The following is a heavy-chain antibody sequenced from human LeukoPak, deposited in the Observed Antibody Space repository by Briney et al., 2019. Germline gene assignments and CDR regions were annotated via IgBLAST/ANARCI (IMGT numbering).Heavy chain of an antibody. CDR3: AKDLNSGDGKWEFDP. V-gene: IGHV3-23*01. Sequence: GGSLRLSCAASGFTFGAFAMAWVRQAPGKGLEWVSGILASGRTTYYADSVKGRFTISRDNSKNTVYLQMDSLGAGDTAIYFCAKDLNSGDGKWEFDPWGQGTLVTVP. CDR2: ILASGRTT. D-gene: IGHD4-17*01. CDR1: GFTFGAFA. J-gene: IGHJ5*02.